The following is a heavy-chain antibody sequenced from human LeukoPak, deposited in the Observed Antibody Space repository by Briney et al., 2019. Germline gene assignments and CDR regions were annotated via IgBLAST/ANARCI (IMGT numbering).Heavy chain of an antibody. Sequence: SETLSLTCTVSGGSISSSSYYWGWIRQPPGKGLEWIGSIYYSGSTNYNPSLKSRVTISVDTSKNQFSLKLSSVTAADTAVYYCARLYGSGSYYNELDYWGPGTLVTVSS. CDR2: IYYSGST. CDR1: GGSISSSSYY. CDR3: ARLYGSGSYYNELDY. V-gene: IGHV4-39*07. D-gene: IGHD3-10*01. J-gene: IGHJ4*02.